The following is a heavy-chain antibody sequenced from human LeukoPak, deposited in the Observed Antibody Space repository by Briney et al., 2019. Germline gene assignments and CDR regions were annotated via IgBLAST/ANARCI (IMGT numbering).Heavy chain of an antibody. CDR1: NGSFSGYY. J-gene: IGHJ5*02. V-gene: IGHV4-34*01. Sequence: PSETLSLTCAVHNGSFSGYYWTWIRQAPGKGLEWIGEINNSGVTYYNPALETRVTISRDTSKIQFSLQLKSVSAADTAVYYCARGGTTYDDGSGTSPWGQGTLVIVSS. CDR2: INNSGVT. CDR3: ARGGTTYDDGSGTSP. D-gene: IGHD3-10*01.